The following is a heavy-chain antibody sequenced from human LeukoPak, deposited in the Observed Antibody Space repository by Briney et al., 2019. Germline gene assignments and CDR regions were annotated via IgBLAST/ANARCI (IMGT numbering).Heavy chain of an antibody. CDR2: IYPGDSDT. CDR1: GYSFTTYW. D-gene: IGHD2-2*01. CDR3: ARHGCSSTSCDARYYYYGMDV. J-gene: IGHJ6*02. V-gene: IGHV5-51*01. Sequence: RGESLKLSCKGSGYSFTTYWIGWVRQMPGKGLEWMGIIYPGDSDTRYSPSFQGQVTISADKSISTAYLQWSSLKASDTAMYYCARHGCSSTSCDARYYYYGMDVWGQGTTVTVSS.